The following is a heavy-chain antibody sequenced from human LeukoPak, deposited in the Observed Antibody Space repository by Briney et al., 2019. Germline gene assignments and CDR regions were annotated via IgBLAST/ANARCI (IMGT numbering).Heavy chain of an antibody. CDR2: ISGSGGST. D-gene: IGHD3-9*01. J-gene: IGHJ4*02. V-gene: IGHV3-23*01. CDR3: ARGNYDILTGYYDPATLDY. CDR1: GFTFSSYA. Sequence: GGSLRLSCAASGFTFSSYAMSWVRQAPGKGLEWVSAISGSGGSTYYADSVKGRFTISRDNSKNTLYLQMNSLRAEDTAVYYCARGNYDILTGYYDPATLDYWGQGTLVTVSS.